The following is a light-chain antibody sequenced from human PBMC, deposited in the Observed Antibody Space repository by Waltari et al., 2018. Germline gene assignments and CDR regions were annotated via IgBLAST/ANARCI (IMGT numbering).Light chain of an antibody. J-gene: IGLJ2*01. CDR3: SSYTSLTTLV. CDR1: SSDIGGYNS. V-gene: IGLV2-14*01. Sequence: QSALTQPAPVSGSPGQSITISCTGTSSDIGGYNSASWYQHHPGKAPNLLIYEVSNRPSGVSDRFSGSKSGKTASLTISGLQAGDEAVYYCSSYTSLTTLVFGGGTKLTVL. CDR2: EVS.